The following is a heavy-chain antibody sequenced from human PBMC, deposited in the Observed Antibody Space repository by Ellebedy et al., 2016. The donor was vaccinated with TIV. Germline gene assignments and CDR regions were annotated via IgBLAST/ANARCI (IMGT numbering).Heavy chain of an antibody. CDR2: IYYTGSG. V-gene: IGHV4-39*01. CDR1: GGSISSYY. D-gene: IGHD2-2*01. J-gene: IGHJ4*02. Sequence: MPGGSLRLSCTVSGGSISSYYWGWIRQPPGKGLEWIGTIYYTGSGYYNPSLKSRVTIFIDTSKNQFSLKLTSVTAADTAVYYCARLEYQLPNPFEYWGRGTLVSVSS. CDR3: ARLEYQLPNPFEY.